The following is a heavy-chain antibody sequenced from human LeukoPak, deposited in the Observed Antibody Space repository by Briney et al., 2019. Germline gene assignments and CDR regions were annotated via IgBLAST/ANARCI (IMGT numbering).Heavy chain of an antibody. CDR1: GDSITSSSYN. D-gene: IGHD5-12*01. V-gene: IGHV4-39*01. CDR3: AEGYSGYDAWFDP. J-gene: IGHJ5*02. CDR2: IYYGSGST. Sequence: SESLSLTCTVSGDSITSSSYNWGWIRQSPGKGLEWIGSIYYGSGSTYYNPSLKSRITISIDTSKNQFSLKLSSVTAADTAVYYCAEGYSGYDAWFDPWGQGTLVTVSS.